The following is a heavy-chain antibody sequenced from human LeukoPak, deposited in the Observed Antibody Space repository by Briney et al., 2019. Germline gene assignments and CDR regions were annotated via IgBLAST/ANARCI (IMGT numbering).Heavy chain of an antibody. J-gene: IGHJ4*02. CDR3: ARDRVFHPYDFWSGYDAPLPAD. CDR2: ISYDGSNK. Sequence: GGSLRLSCAASGFTFSSYAMHWVRQAPGKGLEWVAVISYDGSNKYYADSVKGRFTISRDNSKNTLYLQMNSLRAEDTAVYYCARDRVFHPYDFWSGYDAPLPADWGQGTLVTVSS. V-gene: IGHV3-30-3*01. D-gene: IGHD3-3*01. CDR1: GFTFSSYA.